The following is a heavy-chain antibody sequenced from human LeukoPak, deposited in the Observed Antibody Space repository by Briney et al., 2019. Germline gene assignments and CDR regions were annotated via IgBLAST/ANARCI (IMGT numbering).Heavy chain of an antibody. CDR3: ARAGVVTAILGAFDI. CDR2: ISYVGSNK. V-gene: IGHV3-30-3*01. CDR1: GFTFSSYA. D-gene: IGHD2-21*02. J-gene: IGHJ3*02. Sequence: PGGSLRLSCAASGFTFSSYAMHWVRQAPGKGLEWVAVISYVGSNKYYADSVKGRFTISRDNSKNTLYLQMNSLRAEDTAVYYCARAGVVTAILGAFDIWGQGTMVTVSS.